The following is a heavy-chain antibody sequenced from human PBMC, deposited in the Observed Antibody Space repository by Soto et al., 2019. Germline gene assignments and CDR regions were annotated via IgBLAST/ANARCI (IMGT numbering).Heavy chain of an antibody. CDR2: IYYTGNT. J-gene: IGHJ4*02. CDR3: ARRTVNIRTFYSGLKTHCFDY. Sequence: SETLSLTCAVSGGSISSSSYYWGWIRQPPGKGLEWVGSIYYTGNTYYTPSLQSRVAISVDTSKNQFSLKLNSVTAADTAVYYCARRTVNIRTFYSGLKTHCFDYWGQGALVTVSS. V-gene: IGHV4-39*01. D-gene: IGHD6-19*01. CDR1: GGSISSSSYY.